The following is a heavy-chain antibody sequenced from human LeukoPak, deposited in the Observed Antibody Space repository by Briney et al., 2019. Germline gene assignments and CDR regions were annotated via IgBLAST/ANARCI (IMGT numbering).Heavy chain of an antibody. J-gene: IGHJ4*02. V-gene: IGHV3-7*01. CDR1: GFTFSRYW. D-gene: IGHD6-6*01. Sequence: GGSLRLSCAASGFTFSRYWMSWVRQAPGKGLEWVANIKQDGSQKSYVDSVKGRFTISRDNANNLLYLQMNSLRAEDTAVYYCARESFAARWDWGQGTLVTISS. CDR2: IKQDGSQK. CDR3: ARESFAARWD.